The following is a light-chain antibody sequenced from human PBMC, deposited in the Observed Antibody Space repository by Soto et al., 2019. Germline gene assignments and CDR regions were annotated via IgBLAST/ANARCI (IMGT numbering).Light chain of an antibody. CDR3: GTWDSSLSAGGV. CDR2: ENN. V-gene: IGLV1-51*02. CDR1: SSNIGNNY. J-gene: IGLJ2*01. Sequence: QSVLTQPPSVSAAPGQKVTISCSGSSSNIGNNYVSWYQQLPGTAPKLLIYENNKRPSGIPDRFSGSKSGTSATLGITGLXXGXXXDYYCGTWDSSLSAGGVFGGGTKLTVL.